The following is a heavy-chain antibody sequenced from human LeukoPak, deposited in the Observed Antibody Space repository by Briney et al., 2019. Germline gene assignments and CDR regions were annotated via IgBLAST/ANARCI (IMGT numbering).Heavy chain of an antibody. D-gene: IGHD3-22*01. CDR1: GGSISSYY. CDR3: ARGGDSSGYYYPVFDY. V-gene: IGHV4-59*01. Sequence: PSETLSLTCTVSGGSISSYYWSRIRQPPGKGLEWIGYIYYSGSTNYNPSLKSRVTISVDTSKNQFSLKLSSVTAADTAVYYCARGGDSSGYYYPVFDYWGQGTLVTVSS. CDR2: IYYSGST. J-gene: IGHJ4*02.